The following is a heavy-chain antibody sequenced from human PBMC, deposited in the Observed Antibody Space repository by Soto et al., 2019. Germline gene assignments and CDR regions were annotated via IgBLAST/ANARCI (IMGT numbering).Heavy chain of an antibody. D-gene: IGHD6-13*01. V-gene: IGHV3-48*03. CDR2: IGTRGSTV. J-gene: IGHJ4*02. CDR3: ARGPLGPSSWSFDY. Sequence: PGGSLRLSCAASGLTFSSCEMNWVRQAPGKGLEWVSYIGTRGSTVYYADSVKGRFTISRDNSKNTLYLQMNSLRAEDTAVYYCARGPLGPSSWSFDYWGQGTLVTVSS. CDR1: GLTFSSCE.